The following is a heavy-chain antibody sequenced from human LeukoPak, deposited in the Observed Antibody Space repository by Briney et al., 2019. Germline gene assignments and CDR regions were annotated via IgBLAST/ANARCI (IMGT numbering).Heavy chain of an antibody. D-gene: IGHD3-16*01. V-gene: IGHV3-74*01. CDR1: GFAFSAYW. J-gene: IGHJ4*02. CDR3: VRDLILVWTPGDDFDF. CDR2: INEDATTI. Sequence: GGSLRLSCAASGFAFSAYWMHWVRQAPGKGLEWVSRINEDATTITYADSVKGRFIISRDNSKKSLYLEMNNLRAEDTAVYYCVRDLILVWTPGDDFDFWGQGTLVIVSS.